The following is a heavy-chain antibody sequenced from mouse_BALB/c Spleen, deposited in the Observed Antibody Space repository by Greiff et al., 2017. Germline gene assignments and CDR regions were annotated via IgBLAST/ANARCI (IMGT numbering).Heavy chain of an antibody. J-gene: IGHJ4*01. CDR1: GYTFTSYW. Sequence: QVQLQQSGAELAKPGASVKMSCKASGYTFTSYWMHWVKQRPGQGLEWIGYINPSTGYTEYNQKFKDKATLTADKSSSTAYMQLSSLTSEDSAVYYCARLFITTVVEDYYAMDYWGQGTSVTVSS. CDR2: INPSTGYT. CDR3: ARLFITTVVEDYYAMDY. D-gene: IGHD1-1*01. V-gene: IGHV1-7*01.